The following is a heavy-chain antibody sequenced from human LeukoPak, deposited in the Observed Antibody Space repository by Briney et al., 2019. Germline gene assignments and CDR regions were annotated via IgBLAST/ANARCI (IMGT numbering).Heavy chain of an antibody. D-gene: IGHD3-10*01. CDR2: INSDGSST. CDR1: GFTFSSYW. V-gene: IGHV3-74*01. CDR3: ARKLNYYGSGSPLDY. Sequence: GGSLRLSCSASGFTFSSYWMHWVRHAPGKGPVWVARINSDGSSTSYADSVKGRFTISRDNAKNTLYLQMNSLRAEDTAVYYCARKLNYYGSGSPLDYWGQGTLVTVSS. J-gene: IGHJ4*02.